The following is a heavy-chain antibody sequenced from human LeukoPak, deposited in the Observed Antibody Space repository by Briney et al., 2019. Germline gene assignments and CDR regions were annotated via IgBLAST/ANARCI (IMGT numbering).Heavy chain of an antibody. CDR3: ARGITIFGVVS. J-gene: IGHJ4*02. D-gene: IGHD3-3*01. V-gene: IGHV4-61*02. Sequence: SETLSLTCTVSGYSISSGYYWGWIRQPAGKGLEWIGRIYTSGSTNYNPSLKSRVTISVDTSKNQFSLKLSSVTAADTAVYYCARGITIFGVVSWGQGTLVTVSS. CDR1: GYSISSGYY. CDR2: IYTSGST.